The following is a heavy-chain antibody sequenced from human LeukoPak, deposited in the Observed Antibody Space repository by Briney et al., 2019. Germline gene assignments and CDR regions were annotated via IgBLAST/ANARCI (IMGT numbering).Heavy chain of an antibody. CDR3: ARAQSMVRGVIISNDY. CDR2: IIPIFGTA. J-gene: IGHJ4*02. V-gene: IGHV1-69*13. Sequence: GASVKVSCKASGGTFSSYAISWVRQAPGQGLEWMGGIIPIFGTANYAQKFQGRVTITADESTSTAYMELSSLRSEDTAVYYCARAQSMVRGVIISNDYWGQGTLVTVSS. CDR1: GGTFSSYA. D-gene: IGHD3-10*01.